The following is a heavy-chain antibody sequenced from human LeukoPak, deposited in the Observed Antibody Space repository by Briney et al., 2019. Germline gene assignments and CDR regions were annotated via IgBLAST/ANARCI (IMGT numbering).Heavy chain of an antibody. CDR3: ARERGDGYNFDY. D-gene: IGHD5-24*01. Sequence: PSETLSLTCTVSGGSISSGSYYWSWIRQPAGKGLEWIGRIYTSGSTNYNPSLKSRVTISVDTSKNQFSLKLSSVTAADTAVYYCARERGDGYNFDYWGQGTLVTVSS. CDR1: GGSISSGSYY. J-gene: IGHJ4*02. CDR2: IYTSGST. V-gene: IGHV4-61*02.